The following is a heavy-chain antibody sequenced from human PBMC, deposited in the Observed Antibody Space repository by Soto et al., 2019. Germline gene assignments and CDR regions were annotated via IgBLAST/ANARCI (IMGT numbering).Heavy chain of an antibody. CDR2: ISSSSSTI. D-gene: IGHD6-19*01. CDR3: AREYSSGLNWFDP. CDR1: GFTFSIYS. J-gene: IGHJ5*02. V-gene: IGHV3-48*02. Sequence: GGSLRLSCAAYGFTFSIYSMNFVLHAPGKGLEWVSYISSSSSTIYYADSVKGRFTISRDNAKNSLYLQMNSLRDEDTAVYYCAREYSSGLNWFDPWGQGTLVTVSS.